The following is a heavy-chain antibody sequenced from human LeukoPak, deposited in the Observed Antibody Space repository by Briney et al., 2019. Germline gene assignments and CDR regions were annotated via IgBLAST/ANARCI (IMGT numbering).Heavy chain of an antibody. CDR3: ARDQLVSVLRRSGYFDY. J-gene: IGHJ4*02. CDR1: GFSFSSYW. V-gene: IGHV3-7*01. Sequence: PGGSLRLSCAASGFSFSSYWMTWVRQAPGKGLEWVANIKQDGSEKHYVDSVKGRFTISRDNAKNSLYLQMNSLRAEDTAVYYCARDQLVSVLRRSGYFDYWGQGTLVTVSS. D-gene: IGHD3-10*02. CDR2: IKQDGSEK.